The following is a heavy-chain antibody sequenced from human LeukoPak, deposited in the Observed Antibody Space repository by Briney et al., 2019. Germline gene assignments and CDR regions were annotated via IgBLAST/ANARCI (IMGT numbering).Heavy chain of an antibody. CDR3: ARGSSSWNRRAGFDY. CDR1: GGSISSYY. D-gene: IGHD6-13*01. V-gene: IGHV4-4*07. Sequence: SETLSLTCTVSGGSISSYYWSWIRQPAGKGLEWIGRIYTSGSTNYNPSLKSRITISVDTSKNQFSLKLSSVTAADTAVYYCARGSSSWNRRAGFDYWGQGTLVTVSS. J-gene: IGHJ4*02. CDR2: IYTSGST.